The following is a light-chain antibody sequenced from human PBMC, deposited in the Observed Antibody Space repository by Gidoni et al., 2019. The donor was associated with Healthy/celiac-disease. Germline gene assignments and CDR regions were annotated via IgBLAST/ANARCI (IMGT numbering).Light chain of an antibody. CDR2: DVS. CDR3: SSYTSSSGEV. CDR1: SSDVGGYND. J-gene: IGLJ2*01. V-gene: IGLV2-14*01. Sequence: QSALTQPASVSGSPGQSITISCTGTSSDVGGYNDVSWYQQHPGKAPKLMIYDVSNRPSGVSNRFSGSKSGNTASLTISGLQAEDEADYYCSSYTSSSGEVFGGGTKLTVL.